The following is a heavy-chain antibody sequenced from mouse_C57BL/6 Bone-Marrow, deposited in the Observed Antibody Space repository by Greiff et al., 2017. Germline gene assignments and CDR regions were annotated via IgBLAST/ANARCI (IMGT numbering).Heavy chain of an antibody. V-gene: IGHV1-76*01. J-gene: IGHJ2*01. Sequence: VQLQQSGAELVRPGASVKLSCKASGYTFTDYYINWVKQRPGQGLEWIARIYPGSGNTYYNEKFKGKATLTAEKSSSTAYMQLSSLTSEDSAVYFCARGRALLLDYWGQGTTLTVSS. CDR1: GYTFTDYY. D-gene: IGHD2-1*01. CDR3: ARGRALLLDY. CDR2: IYPGSGNT.